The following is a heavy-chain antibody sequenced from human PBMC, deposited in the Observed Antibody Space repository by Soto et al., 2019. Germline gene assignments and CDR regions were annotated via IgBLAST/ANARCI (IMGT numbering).Heavy chain of an antibody. CDR2: IYHTGTT. V-gene: IGHV4-4*02. Sequence: QLRESGPGLVKPSGTLSLTCFVSGASISSTYWWSWVRQTPGKRLEWIGQIYHTGTTSYNPSLKNRVTISLDKSNQQVSLRLTSMTAADTAVYYCATLPPRIVVVMTDLPTWGQGTLVTVSS. CDR1: GASISSTYW. CDR3: ATLPPRIVVVMTDLPT. D-gene: IGHD2-15*01. J-gene: IGHJ5*02.